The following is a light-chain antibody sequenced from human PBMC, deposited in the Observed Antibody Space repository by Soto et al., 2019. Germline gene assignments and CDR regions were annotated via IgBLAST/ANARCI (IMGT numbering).Light chain of an antibody. CDR1: NSDVNY. CDR3: SSSMSSNTFV. J-gene: IGLJ1*01. CDR2: GAI. V-gene: IGLV2-14*01. Sequence: QSVLTQPASVSGAPGQSITISCTATNSDVNYVSWHQQHPGKAPKLMIYGAINRSSGVSTRFSGSKSGNTASLTISGLQAEDEADYYCSSSMSSNTFVFGTGTKVTVL.